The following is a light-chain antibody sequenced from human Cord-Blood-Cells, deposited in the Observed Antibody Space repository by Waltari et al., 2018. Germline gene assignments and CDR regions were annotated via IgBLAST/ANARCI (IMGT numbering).Light chain of an antibody. Sequence: DIQMTQSPSSLSASVGDRVTITCQASQDISNYLNWYQQKPGKARKLLIYDASNLETGVPSRFSGSGSGTDFTFTISSLQPEDIATYYCQQYDNLFFGGGTKVEIK. CDR3: QQYDNLF. CDR2: DAS. J-gene: IGKJ4*01. CDR1: QDISNY. V-gene: IGKV1-33*01.